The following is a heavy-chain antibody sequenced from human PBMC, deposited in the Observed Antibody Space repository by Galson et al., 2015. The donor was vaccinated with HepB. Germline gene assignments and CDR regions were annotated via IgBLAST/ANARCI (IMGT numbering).Heavy chain of an antibody. J-gene: IGHJ6*03. D-gene: IGHD3-10*01. V-gene: IGHV4-34*01. Sequence: ETLSLTSDVYGVSFSTYFWGWIRQPPGKGLEWIGDINLGGSTHYTPSLESRVTISLDASKNQFSLRLTSVTAADTAVYYCVRGSSMVRGLFTYYYYMDVWGKGSPVTVSS. CDR2: INLGGST. CDR1: GVSFSTYF. CDR3: VRGSSMVRGLFTYYYYMDV.